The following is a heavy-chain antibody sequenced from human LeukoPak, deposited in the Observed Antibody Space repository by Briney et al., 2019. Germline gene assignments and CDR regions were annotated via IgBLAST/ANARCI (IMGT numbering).Heavy chain of an antibody. CDR3: AKISGAGIQKWSIFDY. CDR2: ISYDRNEK. CDR1: GFTFSSYG. J-gene: IGHJ4*02. D-gene: IGHD5-18*01. Sequence: GGSLRLSCAASGFTFSSYGMHWVRQAPGKGLEWVAVISYDRNEKFYADSVKGRFTISRDNSKNTLYLQMNSLRAEDTAVYYCAKISGAGIQKWSIFDYWGQGTLVTASS. V-gene: IGHV3-30*18.